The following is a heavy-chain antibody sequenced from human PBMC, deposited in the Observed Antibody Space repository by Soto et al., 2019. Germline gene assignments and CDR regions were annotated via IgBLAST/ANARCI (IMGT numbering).Heavy chain of an antibody. CDR3: ARANGDHARIIY. D-gene: IGHD4-17*01. V-gene: IGHV4-34*01. CDR2: INHSGST. Sequence: QVQLQQWGAGLLKPSETLSLTCAVYGGSFSGYYWSWIRQPPGKGLEWIGEINHSGSTNYNPSLKSRVTISVDTSKNQFSLKLSSVTAADTAVYYCARANGDHARIIYWGQGTLVTASS. J-gene: IGHJ4*02. CDR1: GGSFSGYY.